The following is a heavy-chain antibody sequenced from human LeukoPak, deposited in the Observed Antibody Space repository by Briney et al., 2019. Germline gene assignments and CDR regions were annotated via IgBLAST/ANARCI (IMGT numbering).Heavy chain of an antibody. CDR2: ISGRGASK. Sequence: GGSLRLSCAASEFTVSNNHMSWVCQAPGKGLEWVSGISGRGASKYYADSVKGRFTISRDNSKNTLYLQMNSLRAEDTAVYYCAKGVVVAPDVTPFDYWGQGTLVTVSS. CDR3: AKGVVVAPDVTPFDY. CDR1: EFTVSNNH. V-gene: IGHV3-23*01. J-gene: IGHJ4*02. D-gene: IGHD2-2*01.